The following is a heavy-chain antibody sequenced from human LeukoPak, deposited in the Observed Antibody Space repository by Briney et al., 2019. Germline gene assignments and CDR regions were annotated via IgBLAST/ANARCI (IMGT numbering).Heavy chain of an antibody. V-gene: IGHV3-30*18. CDR1: GFTFSSYG. D-gene: IGHD2-15*01. CDR2: ISYDGSNK. J-gene: IGHJ4*02. Sequence: GGSQRLSCAASGFTFSSYGMYWVRQAPGKGLEWVAVISYDGSNKYYADSVKGRFTISRDNSKNTLYLQMNSLRAEDTAVYYCAKDQAYCSGGSCYLDPPSYYFDYWGQGTLVTVSS. CDR3: AKDQAYCSGGSCYLDPPSYYFDY.